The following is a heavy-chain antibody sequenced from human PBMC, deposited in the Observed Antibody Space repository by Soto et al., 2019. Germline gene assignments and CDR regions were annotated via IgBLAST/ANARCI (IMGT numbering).Heavy chain of an antibody. D-gene: IGHD1-26*01. CDR2: ISSSSSTI. CDR1: GFTFSSYS. V-gene: IGHV3-48*01. J-gene: IGHJ5*02. CDR3: AREMGVLNWFDP. Sequence: EVQLVESGGGLVQPGGSLRLSCAASGFTFSSYSMNWVRQAPGKGLEWVSYISSSSSTIYYADSVKGRFTISRDNATKSLYLQMNSLTAEDTAVYYCAREMGVLNWFDPWGQGTLVTVS.